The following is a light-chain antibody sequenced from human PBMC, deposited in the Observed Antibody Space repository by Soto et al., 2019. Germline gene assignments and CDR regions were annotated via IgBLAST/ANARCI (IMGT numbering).Light chain of an antibody. V-gene: IGKV3-15*01. J-gene: IGKJ4*01. CDR3: QQYDNWPLP. Sequence: EIVITQSPSTLSVSTGERATLSCRASQSVSSDLAWYQHKPGQAPRLLIYGASTRATGIPARFSGRGSGTEFTLTISSLQSVDFAVYYCQQYDNWPLPFGGGTKVDI. CDR1: QSVSSD. CDR2: GAS.